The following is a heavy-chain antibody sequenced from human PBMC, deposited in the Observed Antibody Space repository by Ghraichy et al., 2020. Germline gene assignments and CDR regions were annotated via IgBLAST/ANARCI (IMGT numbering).Heavy chain of an antibody. D-gene: IGHD2-2*01. CDR2: ISSSGSTI. Sequence: GGSLRLSCAASGFTFSDYYMSWIRQAPGKGLEWVSYISSSGSTIYYADSVKGRFTISRDNAKNSLYLQMNSLRAEDTAVYYCARESFSSSTSCSDVWGQGTTVTVSS. CDR3: ARESFSSSTSCSDV. J-gene: IGHJ6*02. CDR1: GFTFSDYY. V-gene: IGHV3-11*01.